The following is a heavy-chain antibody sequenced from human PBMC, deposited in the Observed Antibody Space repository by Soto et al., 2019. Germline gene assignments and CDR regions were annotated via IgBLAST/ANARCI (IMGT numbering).Heavy chain of an antibody. V-gene: IGHV4-31*03. CDR2: IYYSGST. J-gene: IGHJ6*02. D-gene: IGHD4-17*01. Sequence: ASETLSLTCTVSGGSISSGVYYWSWIRQHPGKGLEWIGYIYYSGSTYYNPSLKSRVTISVDTSKNQFSLKLSSVTAADTAVYYCARDRSSRDYPLDYYGMDVWGQGTTVTVSS. CDR1: GGSISSGVYY. CDR3: ARDRSSRDYPLDYYGMDV.